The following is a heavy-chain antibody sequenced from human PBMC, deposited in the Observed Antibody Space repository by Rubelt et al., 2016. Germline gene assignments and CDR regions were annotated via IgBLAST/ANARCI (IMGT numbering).Heavy chain of an antibody. CDR3: ARRWDGGNSRGTEYSHH. CDR2: NHSGST. D-gene: IGHD4-23*01. J-gene: IGHJ1*01. Sequence: NHSGSTNYNPSLKSRVTISVDTSKNQFSLKLNSVTAADTAVYFCARRWDGGNSRGTEYSHHWGQGTLVTVSS. V-gene: IGHV4-34*01.